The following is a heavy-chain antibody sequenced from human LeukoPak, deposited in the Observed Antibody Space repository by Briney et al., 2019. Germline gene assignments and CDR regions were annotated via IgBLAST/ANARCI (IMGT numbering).Heavy chain of an antibody. V-gene: IGHV4-34*01. CDR2: INHSGST. J-gene: IGHJ6*03. CDR3: SRETDITGTTGYLYHSYSYMDA. CDR1: GGSFSGYY. D-gene: IGHD1-7*01. Sequence: SETLSLTCAVYGGSFSGYYWSWIRQPPGKGLEWIGEINHSGSTNYNPSLKSRGTISVDTSKNQFALIQSSGTAAETAVYYSSRETDITGTTGYLYHSYSYMDAWGRGTTVTVSS.